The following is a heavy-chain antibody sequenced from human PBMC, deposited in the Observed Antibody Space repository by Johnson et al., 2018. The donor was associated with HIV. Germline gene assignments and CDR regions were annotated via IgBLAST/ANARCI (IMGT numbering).Heavy chain of an antibody. Sequence: VQLVESGGGVVQPGRSLRLSCAASGFTFSSYAMHWVRQAPGKGLEWVSYISSSGSTIYYADSVKGRFTISRDNSKNTLYLQMNSLRAEDTAVYYCAKDRGVYPAGWGDYSLNAFDIWGQGTMVTVSS. J-gene: IGHJ3*02. CDR1: GFTFSSYA. D-gene: IGHD2-15*01. CDR2: ISSSGSTI. CDR3: AKDRGVYPAGWGDYSLNAFDI. V-gene: IGHV3-23*04.